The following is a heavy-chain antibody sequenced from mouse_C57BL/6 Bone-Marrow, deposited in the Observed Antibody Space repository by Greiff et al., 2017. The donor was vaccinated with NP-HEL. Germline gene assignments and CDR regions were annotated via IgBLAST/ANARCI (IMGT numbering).Heavy chain of an antibody. CDR2: INPNYGTT. CDR1: GYSFTDYN. Sequence: EVKLQESGPELVKPGASVKISCKASGYSFTDYNMNWVKQSNGKSLEWIGVINPNYGTTSYNQKFKGKATLTVDQSSSTAYMQLNSLTSEDSAVYYCAVYSNYFYYYAMDYWGQGTSVTVSS. D-gene: IGHD2-5*01. V-gene: IGHV1-39*01. CDR3: AVYSNYFYYYAMDY. J-gene: IGHJ4*01.